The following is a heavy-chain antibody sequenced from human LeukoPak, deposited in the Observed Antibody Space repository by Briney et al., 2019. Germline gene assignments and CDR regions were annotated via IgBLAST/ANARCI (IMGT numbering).Heavy chain of an antibody. J-gene: IGHJ4*02. Sequence: SLRLSCAASGFTFDDYAMHWVRQAPGKGLEWVSGISWNSGSIGYADSVKGRFTISRDNAKNSLYLQMNSLRAEDTALYYCAKDISSGSYYYDYWGQGTLVTVSS. CDR1: GFTFDDYA. CDR3: AKDISSGSYYYDY. V-gene: IGHV3-9*01. D-gene: IGHD1-26*01. CDR2: ISWNSGSI.